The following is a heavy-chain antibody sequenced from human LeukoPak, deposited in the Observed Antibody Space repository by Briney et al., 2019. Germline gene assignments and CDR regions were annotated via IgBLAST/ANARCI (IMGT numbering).Heavy chain of an antibody. V-gene: IGHV4-34*01. CDR1: GGSFSGDY. D-gene: IGHD5-12*01. CDR3: ARSSGYDHDAFDI. CDR2: SNHSGST. J-gene: IGHJ3*02. Sequence: SETLSLTCAVYGGSFSGDYWSWSRQPPGKGLEGIGESNHSGSTNYNPSLKSRFTISVDTSKNQFSLKLSSVTAADTAVYYCARSSGYDHDAFDIWGQGKMVTVSS.